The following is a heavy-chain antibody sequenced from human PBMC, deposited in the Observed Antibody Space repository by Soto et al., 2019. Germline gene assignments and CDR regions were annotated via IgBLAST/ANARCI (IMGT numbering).Heavy chain of an antibody. CDR2: TYYRSRWYS. D-gene: IGHD2-15*01. J-gene: IGHJ6*02. V-gene: IGHV6-1*01. CDR1: GDTVSSNSVA. CDR3: ARSEEDSDYYYYGMDV. Sequence: SQTLSLTCVGSGDTVSSNSVAWNWVRQSPSRGLEWLGRTYYRSRWYSDYAVSIRSRIDINADTSKNQVSLQLNSVTPEDTAVYYCARSEEDSDYYYYGMDVWGQGTTVTVSS.